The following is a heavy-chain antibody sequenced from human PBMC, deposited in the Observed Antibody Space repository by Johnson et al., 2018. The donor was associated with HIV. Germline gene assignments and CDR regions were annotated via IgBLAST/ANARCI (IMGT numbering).Heavy chain of an antibody. Sequence: VQLVESGGGLVQPGGSLRLSCVASGFNVSGNYMSWVRQAPGRGLEWVSVIYSGGSTYYADSVKGRFTISRDNSKNTLYLQMNTLRAEDTAVYYCARDFRYSSSWYDAFDIWGQGTMVTVSS. V-gene: IGHV3-66*01. CDR2: IYSGGST. D-gene: IGHD6-13*01. J-gene: IGHJ3*02. CDR3: ARDFRYSSSWYDAFDI. CDR1: GFNVSGNY.